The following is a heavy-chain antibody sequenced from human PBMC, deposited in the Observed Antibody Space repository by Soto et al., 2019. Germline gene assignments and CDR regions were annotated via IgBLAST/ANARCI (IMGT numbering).Heavy chain of an antibody. J-gene: IGHJ3*02. Sequence: SVKGRFTVSRDNSKSTVYLQMNSLRSEDTAVYYCARLFGGYNENQDEEFDIWGRGTMVPVSS. V-gene: IGHV3-30*01. CDR3: ARLFGGYNENQDEEFDI. D-gene: IGHD3-10*02.